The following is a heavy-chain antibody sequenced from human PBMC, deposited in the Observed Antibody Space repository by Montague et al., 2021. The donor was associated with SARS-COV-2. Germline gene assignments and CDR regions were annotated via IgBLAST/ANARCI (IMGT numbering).Heavy chain of an antibody. J-gene: IGHJ4*02. V-gene: IGHV4-39*07. CDR2: ITHSGST. Sequence: SETLSLTCSVSGGSISSSSYFWGWIRQPPGKGLEWIGEITHSGSTNYNPSLKSRVTISLDTSTNQFSLKLSSVTAADTAVYYCARGRYSSSWYGTKYYFDYWGQGTLVTVSS. CDR1: GGSISSSSYF. D-gene: IGHD6-13*01. CDR3: ARGRYSSSWYGTKYYFDY.